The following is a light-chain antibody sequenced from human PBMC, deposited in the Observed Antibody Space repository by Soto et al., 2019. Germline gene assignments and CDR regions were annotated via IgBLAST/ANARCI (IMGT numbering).Light chain of an antibody. Sequence: EIVLTQSPGTLSLSPGERATLSCRASQSVSSSYLAWYQQKPGQAPRLLIYGASSRATGIPDRFSGSGSGTDSTLTISSSEPEDFAVYFCQQYGNSPPNTFGQGTKVEIK. V-gene: IGKV3-20*01. CDR3: QQYGNSPPNT. CDR2: GAS. J-gene: IGKJ2*01. CDR1: QSVSSSY.